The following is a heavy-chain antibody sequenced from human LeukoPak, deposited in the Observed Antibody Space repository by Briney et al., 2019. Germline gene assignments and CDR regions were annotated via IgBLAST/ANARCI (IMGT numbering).Heavy chain of an antibody. D-gene: IGHD3-22*01. V-gene: IGHV3-53*01. Sequence: GRSLRLSCAASGFTVSRNYMSWVRQAPGKGLEWVSVLYSDGSIYYADSVKGRFTISRDNSKNTLYLQMNSLRAEDTAVYYCARAAYDSSGYTANHDFWGQGTLVTVSS. CDR3: ARAAYDSSGYTANHDF. J-gene: IGHJ4*02. CDR1: GFTVSRNY. CDR2: LYSDGSI.